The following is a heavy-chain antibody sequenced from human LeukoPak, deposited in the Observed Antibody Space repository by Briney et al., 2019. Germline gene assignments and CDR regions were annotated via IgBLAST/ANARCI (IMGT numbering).Heavy chain of an antibody. J-gene: IGHJ3*02. V-gene: IGHV3-9*01. D-gene: IGHD1-26*01. CDR1: GFTFDDYA. Sequence: GGSLRLSCAASGFTFDDYAMHWVRQAPGKGLEWVSGISWNSGSIGYADSVKGRFTISRDNAKNSLYLQMNSLRAEDTAVYYCAKANSGSYSAFDIWGQGTMVTVSS. CDR2: ISWNSGSI. CDR3: AKANSGSYSAFDI.